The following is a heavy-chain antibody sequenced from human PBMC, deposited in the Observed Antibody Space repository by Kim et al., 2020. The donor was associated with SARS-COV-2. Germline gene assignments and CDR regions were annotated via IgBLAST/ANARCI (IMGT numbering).Heavy chain of an antibody. CDR2: INHSGST. D-gene: IGHD3-3*01. J-gene: IGHJ6*03. CDR1: GGSFSGYY. Sequence: SETLSLTCAVYGGSFSGYYWSWIRQPPGKGLEWIGEINHSGSTNYNPSLKSRVTISVDTSKNQFSLKLSSVTAADTAVYYCARLVQGVVIRLPYYMDVWG. CDR3: ARLVQGVVIRLPYYMDV. V-gene: IGHV4-34*01.